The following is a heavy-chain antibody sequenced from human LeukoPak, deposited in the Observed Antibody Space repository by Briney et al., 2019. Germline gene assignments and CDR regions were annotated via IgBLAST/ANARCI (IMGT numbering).Heavy chain of an antibody. V-gene: IGHV4-34*01. D-gene: IGHD6-6*01. Sequence: SETLSLTCAVHGGSFSGYYWSWIRQPPGKGLEWIGEINHSGSTNYNPSLKSRVTISVDTSKNQFSLKLSSVTAADTAVYYCARGRGFRLGSSSGGGLDYWGQGTLVTVSS. J-gene: IGHJ4*02. CDR1: GGSFSGYY. CDR2: INHSGST. CDR3: ARGRGFRLGSSSGGGLDY.